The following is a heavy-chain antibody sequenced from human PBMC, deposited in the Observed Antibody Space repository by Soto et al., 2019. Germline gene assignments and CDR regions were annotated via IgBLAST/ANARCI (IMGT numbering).Heavy chain of an antibody. D-gene: IGHD3-10*01. CDR1: SGSIDNVYW. CDR3: ARNGDCPRPGCIVGWFDT. V-gene: IGHV4-4*01. Sequence: SETLSLTCAVSSGSIDNVYWWIWVRQSPGKGLEWIGETSHDGVTNYNPSLEGRVTISIDKSKNQFYLDLNSVTASDTAMYCCARNGDCPRPGCIVGWFDTRGPGPLVT. CDR2: TSHDGVT. J-gene: IGHJ5*02.